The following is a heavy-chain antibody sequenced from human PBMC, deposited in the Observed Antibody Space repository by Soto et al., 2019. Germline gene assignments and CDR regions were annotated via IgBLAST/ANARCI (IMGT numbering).Heavy chain of an antibody. J-gene: IGHJ5*02. Sequence: QVQLVQSGAEVKKSGASVKVSCKASGYTFTSYTMHWVRQAPGQSLEWMGWINAGNGDTKYSQKFQGRVTITRDISASTAYMELSSLRSEDTAVYYCARIGYGYPSGRGWFDPSGQGTLVTVSS. CDR2: INAGNGDT. V-gene: IGHV1-3*01. CDR3: ARIGYGYPSGRGWFDP. CDR1: GYTFTSYT. D-gene: IGHD5-18*01.